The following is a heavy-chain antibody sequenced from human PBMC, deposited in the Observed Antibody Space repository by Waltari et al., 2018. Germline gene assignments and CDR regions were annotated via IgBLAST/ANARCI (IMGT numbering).Heavy chain of an antibody. CDR1: GYTFTSYY. Sequence: QVQLVQSGAEVKKPGASVKVSCKASGYTFTSYYMHWVRHAPGQGLEWMGIINPSGGSTSYAQKFQGRVTMTRDTSTSTVYMELSSLRSEDTAVYYCARISSFLFFDYWGQGTLVTVSS. CDR2: INPSGGST. D-gene: IGHD6-13*01. CDR3: ARISSFLFFDY. J-gene: IGHJ4*02. V-gene: IGHV1-46*03.